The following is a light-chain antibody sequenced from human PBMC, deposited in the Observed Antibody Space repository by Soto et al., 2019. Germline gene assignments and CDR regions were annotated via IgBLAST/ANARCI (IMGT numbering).Light chain of an antibody. CDR3: AAWDDSLRGV. J-gene: IGLJ2*01. CDR1: SSNIGSNY. CDR2: RNN. V-gene: IGLV1-47*01. Sequence: QAVVTQPPSASGTPGQRVTISCSGSSSNIGSNYVYWYQQLPGTAPKLLIYRNNQRPSGVPDRSSGYKSGTSASLAISGLRSEDEADYYCAAWDDSLRGVFGGGTKLTVL.